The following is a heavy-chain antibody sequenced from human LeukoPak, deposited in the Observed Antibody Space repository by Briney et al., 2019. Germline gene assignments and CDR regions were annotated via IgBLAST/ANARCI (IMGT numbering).Heavy chain of an antibody. Sequence: SETLSLTCTVSGGSISSYYWSWIRQPAGKGLEWIGRIYTSGSTNYNPSLKSRVTMSVDTSKNQFSLKLSSVTAADTAVYYCARLGYCSSTSCPRGVGYYYYYMDVWGKGTTVTVSS. CDR1: GGSISSYY. V-gene: IGHV4-4*07. CDR2: IYTSGST. J-gene: IGHJ6*03. CDR3: ARLGYCSSTSCPRGVGYYYYYMDV. D-gene: IGHD2-2*01.